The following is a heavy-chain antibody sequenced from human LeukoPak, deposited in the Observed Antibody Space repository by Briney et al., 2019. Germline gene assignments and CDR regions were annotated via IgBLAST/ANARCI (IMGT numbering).Heavy chain of an antibody. CDR1: GFTFSNAW. D-gene: IGHD3-10*01. CDR3: TTLQAAYGSGSYLYFDY. J-gene: IGHJ4*02. CDR2: IKSKTDGGTT. Sequence: GGSLRLSCAASGFTFSNAWMSWVRQAPGKGLEWVGRIKSKTDGGTTDYAAPVKGGFTISRDDSKNTLYLQMNSLKTEDTAVYYCTTLQAAYGSGSYLYFDYWGQGTLVTVSS. V-gene: IGHV3-15*01.